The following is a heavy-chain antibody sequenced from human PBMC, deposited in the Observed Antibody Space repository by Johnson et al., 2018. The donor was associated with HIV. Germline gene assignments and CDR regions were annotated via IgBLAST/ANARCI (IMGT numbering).Heavy chain of an antibody. CDR2: INGSSGNI. V-gene: IGHV3-9*01. J-gene: IGHJ3*02. Sequence: VQLVESGGGLVQPGRSLRLSCAASGFTFDDYAMHWVRQAPGQGLEWVSGINGSSGNIDYADYVKGRFTISRDNTKNSLYLQMNSLRPEDTAVYFCARMGGHNAFDIWGQGTMVTVSS. CDR1: GFTFDDYA. CDR3: ARMGGHNAFDI. D-gene: IGHD3-16*01.